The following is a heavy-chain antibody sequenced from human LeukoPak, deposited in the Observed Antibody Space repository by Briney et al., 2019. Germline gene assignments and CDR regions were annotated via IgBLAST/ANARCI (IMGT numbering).Heavy chain of an antibody. V-gene: IGHV3-69-1*01. D-gene: IGHD5-24*01. CDR3: ARGDGNNIKLDS. Sequence: PGGSLRLSCAASGFFFSAYSMNWVRQAPGKGLEWVSSISNNGNLFYADSVRGRFTISRDNTRNFLYLQMNSLRVEDSGVYFCARGDGNNIKLDSWGQGVLVTVSS. CDR2: ISNNGNL. CDR1: GFFFSAYS. J-gene: IGHJ4*02.